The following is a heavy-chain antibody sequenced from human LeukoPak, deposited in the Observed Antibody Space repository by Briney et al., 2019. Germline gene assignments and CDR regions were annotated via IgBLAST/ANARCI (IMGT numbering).Heavy chain of an antibody. V-gene: IGHV3-48*03. D-gene: IGHD4-17*01. CDR2: IGSSGTTI. J-gene: IGHJ5*02. CDR3: AKDLSDYGDYVGWFDP. CDR1: GFTFSSYE. Sequence: GGSLRLSCAASGFTFSSYEMNWVRQAPGKGLEWVSYIGSSGTTIYYADSVKGRFTISRDNSKNTLYLQMNSLRAEDTAVYYCAKDLSDYGDYVGWFDPWGQGTLVTVSS.